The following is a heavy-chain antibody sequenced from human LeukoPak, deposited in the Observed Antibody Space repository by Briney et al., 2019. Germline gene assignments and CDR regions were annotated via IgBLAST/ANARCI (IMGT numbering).Heavy chain of an antibody. J-gene: IGHJ4*02. CDR2: IKKDASEI. CDR1: GFIFSNYW. V-gene: IGHV3-7*01. Sequence: GGSLRLSCVGSGFIFSNYWMSWVRQAPGKGLEWVASIKKDASEIQYVDSVKGRFTFSRYNAKNSVYLQMNSLRLEDTAVYYCARGPPYGSRSDFFDFWGRGALVSVSS. CDR3: ARGPPYGSRSDFFDF. D-gene: IGHD3-10*01.